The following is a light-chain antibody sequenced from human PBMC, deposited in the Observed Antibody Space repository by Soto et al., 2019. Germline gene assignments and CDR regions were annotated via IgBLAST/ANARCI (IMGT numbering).Light chain of an antibody. J-gene: IGKJ3*01. V-gene: IGKV1D-12*01. CDR3: QQANSFPFT. CDR2: AAS. CDR1: QSIDRW. Sequence: DIQMTQSPSSVSASVGDRVTITCRASQSIDRWLAWYQQKPGNAPKLLIYAASSLQSGVPSRFSGSGSGTDFTLTISSLQPEDFATYYCQQANSFPFTFGPGTKVDVK.